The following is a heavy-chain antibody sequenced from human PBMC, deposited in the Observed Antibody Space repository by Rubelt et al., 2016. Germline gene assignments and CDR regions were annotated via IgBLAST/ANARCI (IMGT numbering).Heavy chain of an antibody. D-gene: IGHD1-7*01. CDR1: GFTFSSYA. CDR3: ARGRELYYYGMDV. V-gene: IGHV3-23*01. Sequence: EVQLLESGGGLVQPGGSLRLSCAASGFTFSSYAMSWVRQAPGKGLEWVSAISGSGGSTYYADSVKGRFTISRDKSKNTLYRQMNSLRAEDTAVYYCARGRELYYYGMDVWGQGTTVTVSS. J-gene: IGHJ6*02. CDR2: ISGSGGST.